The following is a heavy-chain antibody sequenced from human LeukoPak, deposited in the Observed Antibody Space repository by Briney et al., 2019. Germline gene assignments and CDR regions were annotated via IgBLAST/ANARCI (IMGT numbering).Heavy chain of an antibody. Sequence: GAPLRAPAKPSDNAFSLFKFNWLRQAPGQGLNGRPWMFPKSGKTAYAQKFEGRLTLTRDISTSIAYMELNNLTSEDTALYYCARGLEIDEQLVGGFDPWGRGTLVTVSS. V-gene: IGHV1-8*01. D-gene: IGHD1/OR15-1a*01. J-gene: IGHJ5*02. CDR2: MFPKSGKT. CDR1: DNAFSLFK. CDR3: ARGLEIDEQLVGGFDP.